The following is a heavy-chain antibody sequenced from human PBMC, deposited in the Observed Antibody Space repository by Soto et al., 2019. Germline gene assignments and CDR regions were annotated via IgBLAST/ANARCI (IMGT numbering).Heavy chain of an antibody. CDR2: IYYSGST. CDR1: NDSISTYY. CDR3: ATPGRDWGALHY. Sequence: QVQLQESGPGLVKPSETLSLTCTVSNDSISTYYWTWIRQPPGKGLEWIGFIYYSGSTNYNPSLHSRAXTXVXPSTNQFSLNMSSVSAADTAVYYCATPGRDWGALHYWGQGTLVTVSS. V-gene: IGHV4-59*08. J-gene: IGHJ4*02. D-gene: IGHD7-27*01.